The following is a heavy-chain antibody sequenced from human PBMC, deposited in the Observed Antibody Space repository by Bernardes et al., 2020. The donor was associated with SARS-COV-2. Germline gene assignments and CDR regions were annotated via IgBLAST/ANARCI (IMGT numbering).Heavy chain of an antibody. J-gene: IGHJ3*01. V-gene: IGHV1-2*02. Sequence: ASVKVSCRASGYTFTDYYLHWVRQAPGQGLEWMGWIYPSYGATEYAQNFQGRVTMTRDTSVSTAYMELSTLNLDDTAVYYCAAVTWSQRDGFDVWGQGTLVTVSS. CDR1: GYTFTDYY. CDR2: IYPSYGAT. CDR3: AAVTWSQRDGFDV. D-gene: IGHD1-26*01.